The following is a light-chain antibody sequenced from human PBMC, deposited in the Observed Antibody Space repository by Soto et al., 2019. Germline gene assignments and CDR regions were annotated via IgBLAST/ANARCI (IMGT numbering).Light chain of an antibody. CDR3: QQYDGH. CDR1: RGFNTW. J-gene: IGKJ2*01. Sequence: DIRLTQSPSTVSASVGARVTTTARASRGFNTWLAWNQQKPGKAPRVLIYDASSLQSGVPSRFSGSGSGTEFTLTISSLEPDDFATYYCQQYDGHFGQGTKLEIK. CDR2: DAS. V-gene: IGKV1-5*01.